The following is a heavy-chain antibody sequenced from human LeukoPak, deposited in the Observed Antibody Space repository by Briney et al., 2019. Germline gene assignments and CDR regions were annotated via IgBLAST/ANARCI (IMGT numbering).Heavy chain of an antibody. D-gene: IGHD3-22*01. J-gene: IGHJ4*02. CDR1: GGSISSYY. Sequence: PSETLSLTCTVSGGSISSYYWSWIRQPPRKGLEWIGYIYYSGSTNYNPSLKSRVTISVDTSKNQFSLKLSSVTAADTAVYYCARSTYYYDSSGYYPEYYFDYWGQGTLVTVSS. CDR3: ARSTYYYDSSGYYPEYYFDY. V-gene: IGHV4-59*01. CDR2: IYYSGST.